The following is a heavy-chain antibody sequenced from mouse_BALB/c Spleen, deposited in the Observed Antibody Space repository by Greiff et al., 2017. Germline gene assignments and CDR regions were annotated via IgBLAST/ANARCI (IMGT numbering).Heavy chain of an antibody. V-gene: IGHV1S29*02. CDR3: GRGGDGYPFAY. CDR2: IYPYNGGT. J-gene: IGHJ3*01. Sequence: EVQLQQSGPELVKPGASVKISCKASGYTFTDYNMHWVKQSHGKSLEWIGYIYPYNGGTGYNQKFKSKATLTVDNSSSTAYMELRSLTSEDSAVYYCGRGGDGYPFAYWGQGTLVTVSA. D-gene: IGHD2-3*01. CDR1: GYTFTDYN.